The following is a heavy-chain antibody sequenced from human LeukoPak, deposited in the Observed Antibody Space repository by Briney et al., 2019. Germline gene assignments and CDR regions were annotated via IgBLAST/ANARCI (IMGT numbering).Heavy chain of an antibody. CDR3: ARGGSYNWFDP. J-gene: IGHJ5*02. CDR1: GGSISSYY. V-gene: IGHV4-59*12. Sequence: PSETLSLTCTVSGGSISSYYWSWIRQPPGKGLEWIGYIYHSGSTYYNPSLKSRVTISVDRSKNQFSLKLSSVTAADTAVYYCARGGSYNWFDPWGQGTLVTVSS. CDR2: IYHSGST. D-gene: IGHD1-26*01.